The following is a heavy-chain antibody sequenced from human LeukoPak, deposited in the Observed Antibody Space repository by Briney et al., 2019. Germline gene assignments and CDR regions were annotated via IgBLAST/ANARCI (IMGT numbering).Heavy chain of an antibody. CDR2: ISSSGSNI. J-gene: IGHJ4*02. Sequence: GGSLRLSCAASGFTFSDYYMSWIRQAPGKGLEWVSYISSSGSNIYYADSVKGRFTISRDNAKNSLYLQMNSLRAEDTAVYYCARFARGDGYNYPFDYWGQGTLVSVSS. D-gene: IGHD5-24*01. CDR1: GFTFSDYY. V-gene: IGHV3-11*04. CDR3: ARFARGDGYNYPFDY.